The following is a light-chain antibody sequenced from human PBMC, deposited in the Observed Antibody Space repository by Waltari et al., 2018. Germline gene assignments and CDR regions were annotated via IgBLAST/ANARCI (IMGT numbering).Light chain of an antibody. CDR3: QQYSSSPAVT. J-gene: IGKJ4*01. V-gene: IGKV3-11*01. Sequence: EIVLTQSPATLSLSPGERATLSCRASQSVSSYLAWYQQKPGQAPRLLIYDASNRATDIPDRFAGSGSGTDFTLTISGLEPEDFAVYFCQQYSSSPAVTFGGGTRVEIK. CDR2: DAS. CDR1: QSVSSY.